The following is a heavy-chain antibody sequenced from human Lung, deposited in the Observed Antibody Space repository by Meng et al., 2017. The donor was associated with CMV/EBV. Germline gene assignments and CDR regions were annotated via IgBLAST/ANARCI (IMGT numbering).Heavy chain of an antibody. Sequence: LTCAASGLTFSDYDMSWVRHAPGKGLEGVSYISSSGHFIFSADSVKARFTISRDNAKNSLILRLNSLRAEDTAVYYCAKDFMSYYDSRAYPNFDSWGQGTLVTVSS. D-gene: IGHD3-22*01. CDR2: ISSSGHFI. CDR3: AKDFMSYYDSRAYPNFDS. CDR1: GLTFSDYD. V-gene: IGHV3-11*04. J-gene: IGHJ4*02.